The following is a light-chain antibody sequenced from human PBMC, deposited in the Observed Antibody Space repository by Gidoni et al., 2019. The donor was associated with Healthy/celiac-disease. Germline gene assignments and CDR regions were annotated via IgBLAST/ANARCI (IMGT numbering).Light chain of an antibody. CDR3: QQYNSYSYT. V-gene: IGKV1-5*03. CDR2: KAS. CDR1: QSISSW. J-gene: IGKJ2*01. Sequence: DTQTTQSPSTLSASVGDRVTITCRASQSISSWLAWYQQKPGKAPKLLIYKASSLESGVPSRFSGSGSGTEFTLTISSLQPDDFATYYCQQYNSYSYTFGQGTKLEIK.